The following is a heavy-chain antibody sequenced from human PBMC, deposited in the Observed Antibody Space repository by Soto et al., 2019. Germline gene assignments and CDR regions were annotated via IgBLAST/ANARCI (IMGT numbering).Heavy chain of an antibody. Sequence: QVQLVQSGAEVKKPGASVKVSCKASGYTFTSYDIIWVRQATGQGLEWMGWMNPSTGNTDSAEKFQGRITMTRNTSISTVYREVSSLNFEDTAVYYCARGRIIVAGGFDPWGQGTLVTVSS. CDR1: GYTFTSYD. CDR2: MNPSTGNT. CDR3: ARGRIIVAGGFDP. D-gene: IGHD6-19*01. V-gene: IGHV1-8*01. J-gene: IGHJ5*02.